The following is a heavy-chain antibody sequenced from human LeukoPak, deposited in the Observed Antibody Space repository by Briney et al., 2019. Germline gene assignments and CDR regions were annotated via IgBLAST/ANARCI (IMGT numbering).Heavy chain of an antibody. J-gene: IGHJ4*02. V-gene: IGHV1-46*01. CDR3: ARVDEVITPGY. D-gene: IGHD3-16*01. CDR1: GYTFTSYY. Sequence: GASAKVSCKASGYTFTSYYMHWVRQAPGQGLEWMGIINPSGGSTSYAQKFQGRVTMTRDTSTSTVYMELSSLRSDDTAVYYCARVDEVITPGYWGQGTLVTVSS. CDR2: INPSGGST.